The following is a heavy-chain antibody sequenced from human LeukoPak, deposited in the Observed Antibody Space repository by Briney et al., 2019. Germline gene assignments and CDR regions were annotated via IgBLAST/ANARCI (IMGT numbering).Heavy chain of an antibody. CDR2: ISSSSSYI. CDR1: GFTFSSYS. Sequence: GGSLRLSCAASGFTFSSYSMNWVRQAPGKGLELVSSISSSSSYIYYADSVKGRFTISRDNAKNSLYLQMNSLRAEDTAVYYCARDRPEYSSSSGWFDPWGQGTLVTVSS. V-gene: IGHV3-21*01. CDR3: ARDRPEYSSSSGWFDP. D-gene: IGHD6-6*01. J-gene: IGHJ5*02.